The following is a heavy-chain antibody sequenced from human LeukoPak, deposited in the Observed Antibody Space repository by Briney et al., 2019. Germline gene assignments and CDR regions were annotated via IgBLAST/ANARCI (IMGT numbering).Heavy chain of an antibody. CDR3: ARRPRNSGSDDGPPGLDY. CDR2: INHSGRT. Sequence: SKTLSLTCAVYGGSFSGYYWSWIRQPPGKGLEWIGEINHSGRTTYNSSLKSRVTISVYTSKNQFSLKLSSVTAADTAVYYCARRPRNSGSDDGPPGLDYWGQGTLVTVSS. D-gene: IGHD1-26*01. J-gene: IGHJ4*02. CDR1: GGSFSGYY. V-gene: IGHV4-34*01.